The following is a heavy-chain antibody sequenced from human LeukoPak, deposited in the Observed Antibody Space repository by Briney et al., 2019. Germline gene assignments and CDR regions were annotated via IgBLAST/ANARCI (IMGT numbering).Heavy chain of an antibody. J-gene: IGHJ4*02. D-gene: IGHD3-3*01. Sequence: GGSLRLSCAASGFTFSNYAMSWVRQAPGKGLEWVAIIWYDGSNKYYADSVKGRFTISRDNSKNTLYLQVNSLRAEDTAVYYCARDGSFWRGYPYYFDYWGQGTLVTASS. CDR2: IWYDGSNK. CDR1: GFTFSNYA. V-gene: IGHV3-33*08. CDR3: ARDGSFWRGYPYYFDY.